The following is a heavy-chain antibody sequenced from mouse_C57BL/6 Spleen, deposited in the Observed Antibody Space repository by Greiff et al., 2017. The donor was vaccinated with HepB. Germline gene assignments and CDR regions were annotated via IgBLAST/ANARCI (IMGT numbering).Heavy chain of an antibody. V-gene: IGHV1-50*01. J-gene: IGHJ3*01. CDR3: AYSNPAWFAY. CDR1: GYTFTSYW. CDR2: IDPSDSYT. Sequence: VQLQQPGAELVKPGASVKLSCKASGYTFTSYWMQWVKQRPGQGLEWIGEIDPSDSYTNYNPKFKGKATLTVDTSSSTAYMQLSSLTSEDSAVYYCAYSNPAWFAYWGQGTLVTVSA. D-gene: IGHD2-5*01.